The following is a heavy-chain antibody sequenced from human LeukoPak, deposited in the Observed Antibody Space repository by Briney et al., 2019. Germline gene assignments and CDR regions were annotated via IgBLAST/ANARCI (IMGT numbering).Heavy chain of an antibody. Sequence: GGSLRLSCAASGFTFSNYWMTWVRQAPTKGLEWVASINEDGSDKYYVNSVKGRFTVSRDNAKKSLYLQMKSLRAEDTAVYYCARDLRLWFGEENYWGQGALVTVSS. CDR2: INEDGSDK. J-gene: IGHJ4*02. D-gene: IGHD3-10*01. CDR3: ARDLRLWFGEENY. CDR1: GFTFSNYW. V-gene: IGHV3-7*01.